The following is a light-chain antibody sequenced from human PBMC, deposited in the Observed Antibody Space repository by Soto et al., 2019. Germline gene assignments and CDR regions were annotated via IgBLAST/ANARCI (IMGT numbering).Light chain of an antibody. CDR2: GAS. CDR1: QSLPSDY. Sequence: EIVLTQSPGTLSLSPGARDTLSCRASQSLPSDYSAWYQQKPGQAPRLLIYGASSRATGIPDRFSGSGSGTDFTLSISRLEPEDFAVYYCQQYFTSPYTFDQGTKLEI. CDR3: QQYFTSPYT. J-gene: IGKJ2*01. V-gene: IGKV3-20*01.